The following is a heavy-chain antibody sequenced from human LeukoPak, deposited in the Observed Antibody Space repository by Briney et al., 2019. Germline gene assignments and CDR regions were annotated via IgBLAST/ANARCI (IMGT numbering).Heavy chain of an antibody. CDR3: ARDLPYSSSRWNWFDP. CDR2: ISAYNGDT. CDR1: GYTFTSYG. D-gene: IGHD6-6*01. V-gene: IGHV1-18*01. Sequence: ASVKVSCKASGYTFTSYGVSWVRQAPGQGLEWMGWISAYNGDTNYAQKVQGRVTMTTDTSTSTAYMELRSLRSDDTAVYYCARDLPYSSSRWNWFDPWGQGTLVTVSS. J-gene: IGHJ5*02.